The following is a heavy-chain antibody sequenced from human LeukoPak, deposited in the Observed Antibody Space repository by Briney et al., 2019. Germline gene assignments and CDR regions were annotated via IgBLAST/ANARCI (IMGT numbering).Heavy chain of an antibody. CDR1: GLTFSSYW. D-gene: IGHD3-10*01. V-gene: IGHV3-74*01. CDR3: AREGIRGVEIDY. J-gene: IGHJ4*02. CDR2: IKSDGSST. Sequence: SGGSLRLSCAASGLTFSSYWMYWVRQAPGKGLVWVSRIKSDGSSTRYADSVKGRFTISRDNAKNTLYLQMNSLRAEDTAVYYCAREGIRGVEIDYWGQGTLVTVSS.